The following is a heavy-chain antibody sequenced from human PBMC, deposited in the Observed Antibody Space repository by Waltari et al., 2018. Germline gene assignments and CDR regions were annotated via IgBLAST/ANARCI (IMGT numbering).Heavy chain of an antibody. J-gene: IGHJ4*02. CDR3: VRSDYGDYVGGYY. Sequence: EVQLVESGGGLVKPGGSVRLSCAASGFTFSDYTMSWVRQTPGKGLEWVSSISSSSSFIYYADSVKGRFTISRDNAKNSLFLQMNSLRAEDTSVYYCVRSDYGDYVGGYYWGQGTVVTVSS. CDR1: GFTFSDYT. CDR2: ISSSSSFI. D-gene: IGHD4-17*01. V-gene: IGHV3-21*01.